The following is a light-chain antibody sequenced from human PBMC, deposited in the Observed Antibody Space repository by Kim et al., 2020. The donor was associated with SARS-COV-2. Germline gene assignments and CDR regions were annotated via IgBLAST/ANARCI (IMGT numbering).Light chain of an antibody. CDR3: QVWDSSTAWV. CDR2: RDS. V-gene: IGLV3-9*01. J-gene: IGLJ3*02. CDR1: NIGSKN. Sequence: SYELTQPLSVSVALGQTARITCGGNNIGSKNVHWYQQKPGQAPVLVIYRDSNRPSGIPERFSGSNSGNTATLTISRAKAGDEADYYCQVWDSSTAWVFGG.